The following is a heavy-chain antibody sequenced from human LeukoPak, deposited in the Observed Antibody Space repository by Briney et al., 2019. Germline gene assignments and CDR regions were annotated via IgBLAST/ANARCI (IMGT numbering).Heavy chain of an antibody. Sequence: GGSLRLSCAASGFTVSSKYMSWVRQAPGKGLEWVSVIYSGGSTYYADSVKGRFTISRDNSKNTLYLQMNSLRAEDTAVYYCAIGCSSTSCYGFDYWGQGTLVTVSP. CDR1: GFTVSSKY. CDR3: AIGCSSTSCYGFDY. D-gene: IGHD2-2*01. V-gene: IGHV3-53*01. CDR2: IYSGGST. J-gene: IGHJ4*02.